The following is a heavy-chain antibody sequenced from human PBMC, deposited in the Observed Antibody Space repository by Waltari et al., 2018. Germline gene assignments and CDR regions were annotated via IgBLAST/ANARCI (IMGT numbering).Heavy chain of an antibody. CDR3: ARVTYDSSGLYYFDY. Sequence: QLQLQESGSGLVKPSQTLSLTCAVSGGSISSGGYSWSWIRQPPGKGLEWIGYIYQSGSTYYNPSLKSRVTISVDRSKNQFSLKLSSVTAADTAVYYCARVTYDSSGLYYFDYWGQGTLVTVSS. V-gene: IGHV4-30-2*01. CDR2: IYQSGST. CDR1: GGSISSGGYS. D-gene: IGHD3-22*01. J-gene: IGHJ4*02.